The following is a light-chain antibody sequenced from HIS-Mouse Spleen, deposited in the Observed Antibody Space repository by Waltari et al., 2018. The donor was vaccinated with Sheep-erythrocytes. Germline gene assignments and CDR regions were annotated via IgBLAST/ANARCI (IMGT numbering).Light chain of an antibody. J-gene: IGLJ3*02. CDR3: CSYAGSSTPWV. Sequence: QSALTQPASVSGSPGQSITISCTGTSSDVGSYNLVAWYQPHPGKAPKLMIYEGSKRPSGVSNLFSGSKSGNTASLTISGLQAEDEADYYCCSYAGSSTPWVFGGGTKLTVL. V-gene: IGLV2-23*01. CDR1: SSDVGSYNL. CDR2: EGS.